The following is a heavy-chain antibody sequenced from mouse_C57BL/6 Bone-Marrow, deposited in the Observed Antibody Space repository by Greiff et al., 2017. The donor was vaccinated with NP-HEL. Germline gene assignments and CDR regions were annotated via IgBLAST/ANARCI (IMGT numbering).Heavy chain of an antibody. J-gene: IGHJ2*01. D-gene: IGHD1-1*01. V-gene: IGHV1-19*01. CDR1: GYTFTDYY. CDR2: INPYNGGT. Sequence: EVQLQQSGPVLVKPGASVKMSCKASGYTFTDYYMNWVKQSHGKSLEWIGVINPYNGGTSYNQKFKGKATLTVDKSSSTAYMELNSLTSEDSAVYYCAREVTTVKGCFDYWGQGTTLTVSS. CDR3: AREVTTVKGCFDY.